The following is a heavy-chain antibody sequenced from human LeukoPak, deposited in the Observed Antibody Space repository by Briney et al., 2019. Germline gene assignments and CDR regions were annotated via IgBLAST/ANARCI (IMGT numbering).Heavy chain of an antibody. V-gene: IGHV4-34*01. Sequence: KPSETLSLTCAVYGGSFSGYYWSWIRQPPGKGLEWIGEINHSGSTNYNPSLKSRVTMSVDTSNNQFSLKLSSVTAADTAVYYCARGYCSSTSCYGGDFYYYYMDVWGTGTTVTVSS. J-gene: IGHJ6*03. CDR2: INHSGST. CDR3: ARGYCSSTSCYGGDFYYYYMDV. CDR1: GGSFSGYY. D-gene: IGHD2-2*01.